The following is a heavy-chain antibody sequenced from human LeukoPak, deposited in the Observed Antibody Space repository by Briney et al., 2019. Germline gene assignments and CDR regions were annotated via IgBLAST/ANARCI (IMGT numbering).Heavy chain of an antibody. J-gene: IGHJ4*02. CDR1: GFTFSSYA. CDR3: AKARYDSSGYYLDY. D-gene: IGHD3-22*01. CDR2: ISGSGGST. V-gene: IGHV3-23*01. Sequence: PGGSLRLSCAASGFTFSSYAMRWVRQAPGKGLEWVSAISGSGGSTYYADSVKGRFTISRDNSKNTLYLQMNSLRAEDTAVYYCAKARYDSSGYYLDYWGQGTLVTVSS.